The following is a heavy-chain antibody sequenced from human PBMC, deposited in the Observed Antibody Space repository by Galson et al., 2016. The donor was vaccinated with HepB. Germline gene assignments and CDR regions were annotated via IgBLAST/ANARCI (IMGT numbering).Heavy chain of an antibody. CDR2: IYYSGST. J-gene: IGHJ4*02. V-gene: IGHV4-61*01. D-gene: IGHD6-19*01. CDR1: GDSVSSVTHY. CDR3: ARAAGSGGSDGYFDY. Sequence: SETLSLTCTVSGDSVSSVTHYWSWIRQPPGKGLEWIGYIYYSGSTNYNPSLQSRHTISVDKSQNQFSLKLRSVTAADTAVDYCARAAGSGGSDGYFDYWGQGTLVTVSS.